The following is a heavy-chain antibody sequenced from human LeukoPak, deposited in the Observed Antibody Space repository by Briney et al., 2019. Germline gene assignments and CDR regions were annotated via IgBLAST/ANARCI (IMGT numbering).Heavy chain of an antibody. V-gene: IGHV3-48*04. CDR1: GFTFSSYS. CDR3: ARDLGDCSSTSCYATDY. CDR2: ISSSGSTI. Sequence: PGGSLRLSCAASGFTFSSYSMNWVRQAPGKGLEWVSYISSSGSTIYYADSVKGRFTISRDNAKNSLYLQMNSLRAEDTAVYYCARDLGDCSSTSCYATDYWGQGTLVTVSS. J-gene: IGHJ4*02. D-gene: IGHD2-2*01.